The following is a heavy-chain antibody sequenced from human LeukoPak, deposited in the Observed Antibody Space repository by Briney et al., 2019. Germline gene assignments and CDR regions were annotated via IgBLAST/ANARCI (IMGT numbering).Heavy chain of an antibody. CDR3: ARSVDFFSWFGP. CDR2: IYYSGST. V-gene: IGHV4-39*07. J-gene: IGHJ5*02. CDR1: GGSISSSSYY. Sequence: SETLSLTCTVSGGSISSSSYYWGWIRQPPGKGLEWIGSIYYSGSTYYNPSLKSRVTISVDTSKNQFSLKLSSVTAADTAVYYCARSVDFFSWFGPWGQGTLVTVSS. D-gene: IGHD3-3*01.